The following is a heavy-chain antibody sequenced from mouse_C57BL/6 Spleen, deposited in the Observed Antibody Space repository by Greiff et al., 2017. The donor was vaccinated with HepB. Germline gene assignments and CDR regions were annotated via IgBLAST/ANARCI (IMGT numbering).Heavy chain of an antibody. J-gene: IGHJ2*01. CDR1: GYSFTGYY. V-gene: IGHV1-42*01. CDR3: AKTARDYFDY. CDR2: INPSTGGT. D-gene: IGHD3-2*01. Sequence: VQLQQSGPELVKPGASVKISCKASGYSFTGYYMNWVKQSPEKSLEWIGEINPSTGGTTYNQKFKAKATLTVDKSSSTAYMQLKSLTSEDSAVYDCAKTARDYFDYWGQGTTFTVSS.